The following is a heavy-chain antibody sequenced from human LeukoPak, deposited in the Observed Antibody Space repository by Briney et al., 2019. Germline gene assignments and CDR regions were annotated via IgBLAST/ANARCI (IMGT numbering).Heavy chain of an antibody. CDR3: ARDWGYYYDSSGYYYFDY. V-gene: IGHV1-18*01. CDR1: VYTFTSYG. CDR2: ISAYNGNT. D-gene: IGHD3-22*01. Sequence: ASVKVSCKASVYTFTSYGISWVRQAPGQGLEWMGWISAYNGNTNYAQKLQGRVTMTTDTSTGTAYMELRSLRSDDTAVYYCARDWGYYYDSSGYYYFDYWGQGTLVTVSS. J-gene: IGHJ4*02.